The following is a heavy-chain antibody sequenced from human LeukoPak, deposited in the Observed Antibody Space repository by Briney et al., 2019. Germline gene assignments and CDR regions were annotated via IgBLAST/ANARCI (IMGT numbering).Heavy chain of an antibody. Sequence: GGSLRLSCAASGFTFSSCAMSWVRQAPGKGLEWVSGIISTGGSTYYADSVKGRFTISRDNSKSTLSLQMDSLRAKDTAVYYCAKGYSSGWRTYFDYWGQGTLVTVSS. CDR3: AKGYSSGWRTYFDY. D-gene: IGHD6-19*01. CDR2: IISTGGST. V-gene: IGHV3-23*01. CDR1: GFTFSSCA. J-gene: IGHJ4*02.